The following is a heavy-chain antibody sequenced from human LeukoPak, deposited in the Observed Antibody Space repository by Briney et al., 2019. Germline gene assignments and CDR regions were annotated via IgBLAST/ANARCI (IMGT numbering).Heavy chain of an antibody. CDR2: IYYSGST. CDR3: ARERINYYDSSGYHY. Sequence: SETLSLTCTVSGYSISSGYYWGWIRQPPGKGLEWIGYIYYSGSTYYNPSLKSRVTISVDTSKNQFSLKLSSVTAADTAVYYCARERINYYDSSGYHYWGQGTLVTVSS. D-gene: IGHD3-22*01. J-gene: IGHJ4*02. CDR1: GYSISSGYY. V-gene: IGHV4-38-2*02.